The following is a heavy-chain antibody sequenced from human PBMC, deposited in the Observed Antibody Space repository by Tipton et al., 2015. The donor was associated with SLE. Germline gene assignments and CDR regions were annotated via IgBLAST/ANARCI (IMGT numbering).Heavy chain of an antibody. CDR2: IYTGGNT. V-gene: IGHV4-4*07. D-gene: IGHD2-2*01. Sequence: LRLSCTVSYDSISTYWWGWIRQPAGKGLEWIGRIYTGGNTKYNPSLESRVTLSADASKAQFSLKLTSVTAADTAVYYCVVCSPSSCAYFDYWGQGRLVTVPS. CDR3: VVCSPSSCAYFDY. J-gene: IGHJ4*02. CDR1: YDSISTYW.